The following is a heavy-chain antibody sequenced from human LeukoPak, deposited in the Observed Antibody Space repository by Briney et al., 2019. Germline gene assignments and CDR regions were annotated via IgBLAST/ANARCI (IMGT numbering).Heavy chain of an antibody. CDR3: ARDENGYYYYMDV. D-gene: IGHD2-8*01. V-gene: IGHV4-59*12. Sequence: SETLSLTCTVSGGSISSYYWSWIRQPPGKGLEWIGYIYYSGSTNYNPSLKSRVTISVDTSKNQFSLKLSSVTAADTAVYYCARDENGYYYYMDVWGKGTTVTVTS. CDR2: IYYSGST. CDR1: GGSISSYY. J-gene: IGHJ6*03.